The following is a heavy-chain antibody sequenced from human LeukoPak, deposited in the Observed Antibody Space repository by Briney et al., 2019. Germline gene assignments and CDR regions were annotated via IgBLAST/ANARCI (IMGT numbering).Heavy chain of an antibody. D-gene: IGHD3-22*01. CDR3: ARVRYDGSGYYSIYDY. J-gene: IGHJ4*02. Sequence: GGSLRLSCAASGFTFSSYEMNWVRQAPGKGLEGVSYIDSSGSTIHYADSVKGRFTISRDNAKNSLYLQMNSLRAEDTAVYYCARVRYDGSGYYSIYDYWGQGTLVTVSS. V-gene: IGHV3-48*03. CDR2: IDSSGSTI. CDR1: GFTFSSYE.